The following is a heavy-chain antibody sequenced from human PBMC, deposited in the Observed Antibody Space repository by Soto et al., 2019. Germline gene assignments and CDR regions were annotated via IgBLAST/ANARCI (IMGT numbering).Heavy chain of an antibody. V-gene: IGHV1-18*01. CDR2: ISAYNGNT. CDR3: ARAFSNYYGSGSPAPAAS. J-gene: IGHJ4*02. D-gene: IGHD3-10*01. CDR1: GYTFTSYG. Sequence: ASVKVSCKASGYTFTSYGISWVRQAPGQGLEWMGWISAYNGNTNYAQKLQGRVTMTTDTSTSTAYMELRSLRSDDTAVYYCARAFSNYYGSGSPAPAASWGQGTLVTVSS.